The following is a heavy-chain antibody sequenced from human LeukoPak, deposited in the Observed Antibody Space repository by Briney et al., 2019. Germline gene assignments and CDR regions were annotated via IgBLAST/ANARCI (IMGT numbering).Heavy chain of an antibody. CDR1: GFTFSSYG. CDR2: ISYDGSNK. D-gene: IGHD2-2*01. V-gene: IGHV3-30*18. Sequence: GGSLRLSCAASGFTFSSYGMHWVRPAPGKGREWVSVISYDGSNKYYADSVKGRFTISRDNSKNTLYLQMNSLRAEDTAVYYCAKVRLPLGYCSSTSCYGDYYYGMDVWGQGTTVTVSS. J-gene: IGHJ6*02. CDR3: AKVRLPLGYCSSTSCYGDYYYGMDV.